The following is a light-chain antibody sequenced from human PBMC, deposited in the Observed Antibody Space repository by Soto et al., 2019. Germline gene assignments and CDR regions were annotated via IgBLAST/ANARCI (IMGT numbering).Light chain of an antibody. CDR2: WAS. V-gene: IGKV4-1*01. Sequence: DIVMTQSPDSLAVSLGERATINCKSSQSVLYSSTNKNYLAWYQQKPGQPPNLLISWASTRESGVPDRFSGSGSGTDFTLTISSLQAEDVAVYYCHQYYSIPRTFGQGTKVEIK. CDR1: QSVLYSSTNKNY. CDR3: HQYYSIPRT. J-gene: IGKJ1*01.